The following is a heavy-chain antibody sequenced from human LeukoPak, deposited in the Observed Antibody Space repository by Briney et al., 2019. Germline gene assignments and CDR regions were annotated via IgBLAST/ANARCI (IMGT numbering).Heavy chain of an antibody. V-gene: IGHV1-69*13. Sequence: SVKVSCKASGGTFSSYAISWVRQAPGQGLEWMGRIIPIFGTANYAQKFQGRVTITADESTSTAYMELSSLRSEDTAVYYCARYYYDSSGYYYAFDIWGQGTMVTVSS. CDR1: GGTFSSYA. J-gene: IGHJ3*02. CDR2: IIPIFGTA. CDR3: ARYYYDSSGYYYAFDI. D-gene: IGHD3-22*01.